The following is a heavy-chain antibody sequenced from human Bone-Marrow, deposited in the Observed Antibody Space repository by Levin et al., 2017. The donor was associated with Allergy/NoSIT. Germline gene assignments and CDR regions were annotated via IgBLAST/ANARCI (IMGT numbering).Heavy chain of an antibody. V-gene: IGHV3-30*04. D-gene: IGHD2-15*01. J-gene: IGHJ4*02. CDR1: GFTFSSYA. CDR2: ISYDGSNK. Sequence: GGSLRLSCAASGFTFSSYAMHWVRQAPGKGLEWVAVISYDGSNKYYADSVKGRFTISRDNSKNTLYLQMNSLRAEDTAVYYCARGSMGRGVATDRGGWVVAATIGDYWGQGTLVTVSS. CDR3: ARGSMGRGVATDRGGWVVAATIGDY.